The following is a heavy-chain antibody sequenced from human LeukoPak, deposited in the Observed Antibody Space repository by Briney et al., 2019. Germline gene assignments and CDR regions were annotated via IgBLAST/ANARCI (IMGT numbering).Heavy chain of an antibody. CDR2: IYYSGST. V-gene: IGHV4-59*01. D-gene: IGHD5-12*01. J-gene: IGHJ4*02. CDR3: ARGGNSGYDYVGDY. Sequence: PSETLSLTCTVSGGSISSYYWSWIRQPPGKGLEWIGYIYYSGSTNYNPSLKSRVTISVVTSKNQFSLKLSSVTAADTAVYYCARGGNSGYDYVGDYWGQGTLVTVSP. CDR1: GGSISSYY.